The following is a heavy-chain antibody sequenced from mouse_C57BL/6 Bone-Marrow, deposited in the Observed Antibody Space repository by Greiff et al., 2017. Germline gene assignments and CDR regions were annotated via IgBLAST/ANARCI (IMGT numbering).Heavy chain of an antibody. CDR2: IDPSDSYT. D-gene: IGHD3-1*01. V-gene: IGHV1-69*01. CDR3: ASRGMDY. J-gene: IGHJ4*01. CDR1: GYTFTSYW. Sequence: QVQLQQPGAELVMPGASVKLSCKASGYTFTSYWMHWVKQRPGQGLEWIGEIDPSDSYTNYNQKFKGKSTLTVDKSSSTAYMQLSSLTSEDSAVYYCASRGMDYRGLGASVTVSS.